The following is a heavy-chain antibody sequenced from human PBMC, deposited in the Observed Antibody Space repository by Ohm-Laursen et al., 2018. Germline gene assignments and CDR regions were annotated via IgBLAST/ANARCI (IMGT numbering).Heavy chain of an antibody. V-gene: IGHV4-59*01. Sequence: TLSLTCTVSGGSISSYYWSWIRQPPGKGLEWIGYIYYSGSTNYNPSLKSRVTISVDTSKNQFSLKLSSVTAADTAIYYCARGYGGNFVDYWGQGTLVTVSS. CDR3: ARGYGGNFVDY. D-gene: IGHD4-23*01. J-gene: IGHJ4*02. CDR2: IYYSGST. CDR1: GGSISSYY.